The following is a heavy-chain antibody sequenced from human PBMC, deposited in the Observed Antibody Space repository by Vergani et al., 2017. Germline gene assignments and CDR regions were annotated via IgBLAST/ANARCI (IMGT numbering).Heavy chain of an antibody. CDR3: ARVGGYSDY. J-gene: IGHJ4*02. V-gene: IGHV4-61*02. Sequence: QVQLQESGPGLVKPSQTLSLTCTVSGGSISSGSYYWSWIRQPAGKGLEWIGRIYTSGSTNYNPSRKSRVTISVDTSKNQFSLKLSAVTAADTAVYYCARVGGYSDYWGQGTLVTVSS. D-gene: IGHD3-3*01. CDR1: GGSISSGSYY. CDR2: IYTSGST.